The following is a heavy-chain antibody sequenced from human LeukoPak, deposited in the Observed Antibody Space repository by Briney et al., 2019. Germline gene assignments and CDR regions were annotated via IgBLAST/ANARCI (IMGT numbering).Heavy chain of an antibody. J-gene: IGHJ4*02. CDR3: ARDFPTYCTGGSCYGGNNDY. V-gene: IGHV4-61*02. CDR2: VYTSGST. D-gene: IGHD2-15*01. Sequence: SQTLSLTCTVSGASVSSVSYYWSWIRQPAGKGLEWIGRVYTSGSTNYNPSLKSRVTISVDTSKNQFSLKLSSVTAADPAVYYCARDFPTYCTGGSCYGGNNDYWGQGTLVTVSS. CDR1: GASVSSVSYY.